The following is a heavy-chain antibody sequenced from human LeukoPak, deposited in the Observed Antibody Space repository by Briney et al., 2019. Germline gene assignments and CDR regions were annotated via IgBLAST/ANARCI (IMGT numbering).Heavy chain of an antibody. J-gene: IGHJ6*03. V-gene: IGHV4-34*01. CDR3: ARGPPPYYMDV. Sequence: SETLSLTCAVYGGSFSGYYWSWIRQPPGKGLEWIGKINHSGSTNYNPSLKSRVTISIDTSKNQFSLKLSSVTAADTAVYYCARGPPPYYMDVWGKGTTVTVSS. CDR2: INHSGST. CDR1: GGSFSGYY.